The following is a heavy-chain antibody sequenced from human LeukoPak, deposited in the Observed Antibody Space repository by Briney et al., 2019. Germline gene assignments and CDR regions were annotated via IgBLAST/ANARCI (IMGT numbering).Heavy chain of an antibody. CDR3: ARGRYCSGGSCYVDY. CDR2: INHSGST. D-gene: IGHD2-15*01. CDR1: SGSFSGYY. V-gene: IGHV4-34*01. Sequence: SSETLSLTCAVYSGSFSGYYWSWIRQPPGKGLEWIGEINHSGSTNYNPSLKSRVTISVDTSKNQFSLKLSSVTAADTAVYYCARGRYCSGGSCYVDYWGQGTLVTVSS. J-gene: IGHJ4*02.